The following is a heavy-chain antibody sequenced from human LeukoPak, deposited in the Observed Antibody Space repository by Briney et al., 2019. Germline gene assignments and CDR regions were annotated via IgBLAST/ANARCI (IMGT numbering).Heavy chain of an antibody. CDR2: IWYGGSNK. CDR1: GFAFSSYW. Sequence: GGSLRLSCAASGFAFSSYWMSWVRQAPGKGLEWVAVIWYGGSNKYYADSVKGRFTISRDNSKNTLYLQMNSLRAEDTAVYYCAKDGGYSNSYMDVWGKGTTVTVSS. V-gene: IGHV3-30*02. D-gene: IGHD4-11*01. CDR3: AKDGGYSNSYMDV. J-gene: IGHJ6*03.